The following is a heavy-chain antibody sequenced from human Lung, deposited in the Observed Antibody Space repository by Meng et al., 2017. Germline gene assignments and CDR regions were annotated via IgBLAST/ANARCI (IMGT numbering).Heavy chain of an antibody. CDR1: GYTFTTHY. CDR3: ARLVPTAIESFDY. D-gene: IGHD2-2*02. V-gene: IGHV1-2*02. J-gene: IGHJ4*01. Sequence: SVTVSCQASGYTFTTHYIHWVRQAPGQGLEYMGWINPNSGGTNSAQKFQGRVTMTRDTSISTAYMELSSLRSTDTAMYYCARLVPTAIESFDYWGHGTLVTVSS. CDR2: INPNSGGT.